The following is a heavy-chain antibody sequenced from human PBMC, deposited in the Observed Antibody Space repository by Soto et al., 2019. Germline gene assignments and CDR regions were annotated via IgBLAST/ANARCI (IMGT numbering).Heavy chain of an antibody. V-gene: IGHV3-30-3*01. Sequence: GGSLRLSCASSAFTFSTFYMHWVRQAPGKGLEWVAVISSDGSNNYSADSVKGRFTISRDNSKNTLYLQMNSLRAEDTAVYHCAREVVAPPDYYYGMDVWGQGT. CDR3: AREVVAPPDYYYGMDV. J-gene: IGHJ6*02. D-gene: IGHD2-2*01. CDR1: AFTFSTFY. CDR2: ISSDGSNN.